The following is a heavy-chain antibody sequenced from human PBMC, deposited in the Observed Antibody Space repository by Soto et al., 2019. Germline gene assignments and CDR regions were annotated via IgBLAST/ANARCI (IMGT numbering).Heavy chain of an antibody. J-gene: IGHJ4*02. Sequence: SETLSLTCTVSGDSISSGDYFWSWIRQPPVKGLESIGYVSYSGSTYYNPSLKSRISISIDTSKNQFSLKLSSVTAADTAVYYCARGAYGVAVLYWGQGTLVTVSS. CDR3: ARGAYGVAVLY. CDR1: GDSISSGDYF. D-gene: IGHD4-17*01. V-gene: IGHV4-30-4*01. CDR2: VSYSGST.